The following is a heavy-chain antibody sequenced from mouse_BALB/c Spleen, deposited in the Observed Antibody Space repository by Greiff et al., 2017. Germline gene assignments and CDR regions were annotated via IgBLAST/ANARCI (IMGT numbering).Heavy chain of an antibody. CDR3: ARDRGYGSSYPFAY. CDR2: ISSGGSYT. CDR1: GFTFSSYA. J-gene: IGHJ3*01. D-gene: IGHD1-1*01. V-gene: IGHV5-9-4*01. Sequence: EVKLVESGGGLVKPGGSLKLSCAASGFTFSSYAMSWVRQSPEKRLEWVAEISSGGSYTYYPDSVKGRFTISRDNAKNTLYLQMSSLKSEDTAMYYCARDRGYGSSYPFAYWGQGTLVTVSA.